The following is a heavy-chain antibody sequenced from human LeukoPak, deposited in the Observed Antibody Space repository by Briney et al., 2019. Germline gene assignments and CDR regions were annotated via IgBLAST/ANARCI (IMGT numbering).Heavy chain of an antibody. Sequence: SETLSLTCTVSGGSISSGDYYWSWIRQPPGKGLEWIGYIYYSGSTYYNPSLKSRVTISVDTSKNQFSLKLSSVTAADTAVFYCARENGYANSGFDYWGQGTLVTVSS. D-gene: IGHD5-12*01. CDR2: IYYSGST. CDR1: GGSISSGDYY. J-gene: IGHJ4*02. V-gene: IGHV4-30-4*08. CDR3: ARENGYANSGFDY.